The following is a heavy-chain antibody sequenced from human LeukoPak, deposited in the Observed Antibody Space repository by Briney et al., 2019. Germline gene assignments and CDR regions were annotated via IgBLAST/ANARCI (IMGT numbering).Heavy chain of an antibody. CDR2: IGGSGDST. J-gene: IGHJ5*02. CDR1: GFTFSSYA. Sequence: GGPLRLSCAASGFTFSSYAMSWVRQAPGKGLEWVSAIGGSGDSTYYADSVKGRFTISRDNSRNTLYLQMNSLSAEDTAVYYCANLPTTVTNSAPNNWFDPWGQGTLVTVSS. V-gene: IGHV3-23*01. CDR3: ANLPTTVTNSAPNNWFDP. D-gene: IGHD4-17*01.